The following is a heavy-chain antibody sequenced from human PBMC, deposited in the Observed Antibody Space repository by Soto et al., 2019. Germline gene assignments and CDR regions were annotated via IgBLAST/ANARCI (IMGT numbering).Heavy chain of an antibody. D-gene: IGHD2-15*01. CDR2: ISAYNGNT. Sequence: QVQLVQSGAEVKKPGASVKVSCKASGYTFTSYGISWVRQAPGQGLEWMGWISAYNGNTNYAQKLQGRVTMTTDPSTSTAYMELRSLRSDDTAVYYCARVGPLLRGDIVVVVASYFDYWGQGTLVTVSS. V-gene: IGHV1-18*01. CDR3: ARVGPLLRGDIVVVVASYFDY. CDR1: GYTFTSYG. J-gene: IGHJ4*02.